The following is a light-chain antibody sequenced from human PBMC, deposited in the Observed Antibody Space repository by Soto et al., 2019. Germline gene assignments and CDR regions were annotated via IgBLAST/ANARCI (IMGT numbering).Light chain of an antibody. CDR1: QSVSSN. Sequence: EIVMTQSPATLSVSPGERATLSCRASQSVSSNLAWYQQKPRQAPPLLIYGASKRPTGTPDRFIGSGSGTDFTLTISRLEPEDSAIYYCQQYNNWPRATFGGGTKVDIK. V-gene: IGKV3D-15*01. CDR3: QQYNNWPRAT. J-gene: IGKJ4*01. CDR2: GAS.